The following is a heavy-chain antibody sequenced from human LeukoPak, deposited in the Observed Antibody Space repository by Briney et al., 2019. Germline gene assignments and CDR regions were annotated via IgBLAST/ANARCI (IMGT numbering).Heavy chain of an antibody. CDR1: GFTFSSYS. J-gene: IGHJ4*02. D-gene: IGHD5-24*01. CDR3: AKLGAGGYNLAY. CDR2: ISSSSSSTI. V-gene: IGHV3-48*01. Sequence: GGSLRLSCAASGFTFSSYSMNWVRQAPGKGLEWVSYISSSSSSTIYYADSVKGRFTISRDNAKNSLYLQMNSLRAEDTAVYYCAKLGAGGYNLAYWGQGTLVTVSS.